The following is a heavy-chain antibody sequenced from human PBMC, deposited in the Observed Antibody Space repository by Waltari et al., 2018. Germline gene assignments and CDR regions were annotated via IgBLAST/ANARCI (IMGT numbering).Heavy chain of an antibody. Sequence: QVQLQESGPGLVKPSETLSLTCTVSGYSISSGYYWGWFRQPPGKGLEWIGSIYHSGSTYYNPSLKSRVTISVDTSKNQFSLKLSSVTAADTAVYYCARDRGSSSPDAFDIWGQGTMVTVSS. CDR3: ARDRGSSSPDAFDI. V-gene: IGHV4-38-2*02. D-gene: IGHD6-6*01. CDR2: IYHSGST. CDR1: GYSISSGYY. J-gene: IGHJ3*02.